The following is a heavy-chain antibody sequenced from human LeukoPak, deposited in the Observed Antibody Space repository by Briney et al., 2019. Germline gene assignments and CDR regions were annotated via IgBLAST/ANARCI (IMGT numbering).Heavy chain of an antibody. D-gene: IGHD2-21*02. J-gene: IGHJ4*02. CDR1: GYTFTSYG. Sequence: ASVKVSCKASGYTFTSYGISWVRQAPGQGLEWMGWISAYNGNTNYAQKHQGRVTMTTDTSTSTAYMELRSLRSDDTAVYYCARRPPYCGGDCYADYWGQGTLVTVSS. CDR3: ARRPPYCGGDCYADY. CDR2: ISAYNGNT. V-gene: IGHV1-18*01.